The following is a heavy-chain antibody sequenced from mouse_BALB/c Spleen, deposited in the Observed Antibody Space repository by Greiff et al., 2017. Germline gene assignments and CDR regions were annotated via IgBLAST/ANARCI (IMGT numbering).Heavy chain of an antibody. J-gene: IGHJ3*01. V-gene: IGHV1-7*01. CDR2: INPSTGYT. Sequence: QVQLQQSGAELAKPGASVKMSCKASGYTFTSYWMHWVKQRPGQGLEWIGYINPSTGYTEYNQKFKDKATLTADKSSSTAYMQLSSLTSEDSAVYYCARPSYGWFAYWGQGTLVTVSA. CDR1: GYTFTSYW. D-gene: IGHD2-12*01. CDR3: ARPSYGWFAY.